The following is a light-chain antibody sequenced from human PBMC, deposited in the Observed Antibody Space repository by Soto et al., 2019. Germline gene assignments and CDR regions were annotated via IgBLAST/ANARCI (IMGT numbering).Light chain of an antibody. CDR3: SSYTSSSTYV. CDR2: DVS. CDR1: SSDVGGYNY. J-gene: IGLJ1*01. Sequence: QSALTQPASVSGSPGQSITISCTGTSSDVGGYNYVSWYQQHPGKAPKLMIYDVSNRPSGVSNRFSGSKSGNTASLTISVPQAEDEADYYCSSYTSSSTYVFGTGTKLTVL. V-gene: IGLV2-14*01.